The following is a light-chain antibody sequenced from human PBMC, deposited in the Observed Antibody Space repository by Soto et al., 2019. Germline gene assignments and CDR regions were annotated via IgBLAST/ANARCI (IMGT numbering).Light chain of an antibody. CDR3: EQVTSSPFS. CDR1: QGISTF. V-gene: IGKV1-9*01. Sequence: DIQLTQSPSFLSASVGDRVTITCRASQGISTFLAWYQQKPGKAPKLLIYAASILQSGVPSRFRGSGSGTDFTLTISRLQPLEFATYFFEQVTSSPFSCGGETRVDIK. J-gene: IGKJ4*01. CDR2: AAS.